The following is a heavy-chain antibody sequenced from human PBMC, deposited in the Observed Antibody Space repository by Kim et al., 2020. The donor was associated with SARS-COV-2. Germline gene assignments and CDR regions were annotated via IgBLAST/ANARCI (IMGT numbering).Heavy chain of an antibody. D-gene: IGHD1-1*01. V-gene: IGHV4-39*01. J-gene: IGHJ5*02. CDR3: ARRRTVNWWFDP. Sequence: NPSLKGRITISVDTSKNPFSLKLSSVTAADTAVYYCARRRTVNWWFDPWGQGTLVTVSS.